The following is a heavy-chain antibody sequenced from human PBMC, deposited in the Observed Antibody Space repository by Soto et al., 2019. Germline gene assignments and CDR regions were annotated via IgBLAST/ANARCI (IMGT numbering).Heavy chain of an antibody. CDR2: ISYDGSNK. J-gene: IGHJ4*02. D-gene: IGHD3-10*01. Sequence: QVQLVESGGDVVQPGRSLRLSCAASGFTFSSYGMHWVRQAPGKGLEWVAVISYDGSNKYYADSVKGRFTIYRDNSKNTLYLQMNSLRAEDTAVYYCAPWFGAFDYWGQGTLVTVSS. V-gene: IGHV3-30*03. CDR3: APWFGAFDY. CDR1: GFTFSSYG.